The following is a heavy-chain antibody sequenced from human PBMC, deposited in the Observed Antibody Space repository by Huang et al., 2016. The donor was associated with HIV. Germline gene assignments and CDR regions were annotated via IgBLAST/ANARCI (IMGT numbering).Heavy chain of an antibody. CDR3: AREGQTWYGKPIAAFEI. J-gene: IGHJ3*02. Sequence: VQLVQSGTEVRRPGSSVRVSCRASGGTFNTLAFNWVRQGPGTGLEYSGGIVPLLSVTNYAERFQDRLTISADKSTNTVYMELRSLRSADTGVFFCAREGQTWYGKPIAAFEIWGQGTTVIVSS. CDR1: GGTFNTLA. D-gene: IGHD1-20*01. CDR2: IVPLLSVT. V-gene: IGHV1-69*10.